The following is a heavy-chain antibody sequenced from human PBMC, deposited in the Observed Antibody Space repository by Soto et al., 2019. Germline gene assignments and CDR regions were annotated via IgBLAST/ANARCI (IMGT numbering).Heavy chain of an antibody. Sequence: SETLSLTCGVSGGSISSGGYSWIWIRQPPGKGLEWIGYIYHSGSTYYNPSLKSRVTISVDRSKNQFSLKLSSVTAADTAVYYCAATTVTPNNWFDPWGQRTLVIVPQ. CDR2: IYHSGST. CDR1: GGSISSGGYS. D-gene: IGHD4-17*01. V-gene: IGHV4-30-2*01. J-gene: IGHJ5*02. CDR3: AATTVTPNNWFDP.